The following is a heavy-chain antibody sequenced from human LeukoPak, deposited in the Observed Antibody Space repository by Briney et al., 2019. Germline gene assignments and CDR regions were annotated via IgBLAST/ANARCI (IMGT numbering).Heavy chain of an antibody. Sequence: SETLSLTCTVSGGSLSSTTHYWGWIRQPPGKGLEWIGNDFHSGSNSYNPSLKSRVTISVDTSKSKFSLKLSSVTAADTAVYYCARQGIESSDDYYYDGMDVWGQGTTVTVSS. J-gene: IGHJ6*02. CDR3: ARQGIESSDDYYYDGMDV. D-gene: IGHD5-12*01. V-gene: IGHV4-39*01. CDR1: GGSLSSTTHY. CDR2: DFHSGSN.